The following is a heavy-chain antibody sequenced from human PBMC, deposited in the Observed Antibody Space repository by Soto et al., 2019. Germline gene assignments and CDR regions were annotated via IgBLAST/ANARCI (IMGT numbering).Heavy chain of an antibody. Sequence: GRTPRLSFAASRFTFSSYWMSWVRQAPGRGLEWVANIKEDGSDKYYADSVKGRFTISRDNAKKSLYVQMNSLRVEDTAVYYWARGFDENASFGMDVWGKGATVIVYS. CDR3: ARGFDENASFGMDV. D-gene: IGHD3-10*01. CDR2: IKEDGSDK. J-gene: IGHJ6*04. CDR1: RFTFSSYW. V-gene: IGHV3-7*01.